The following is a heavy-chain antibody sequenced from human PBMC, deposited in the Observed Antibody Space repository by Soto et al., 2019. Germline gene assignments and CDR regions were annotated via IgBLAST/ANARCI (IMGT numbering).Heavy chain of an antibody. CDR3: ASTRTGYNWNYFDF. J-gene: IGHJ4*02. CDR2: IYYSGYT. D-gene: IGHD1-20*01. CDR1: GCSLSSSYYY. V-gene: IGHV4-39*01. Sequence: QLQLQESGPGLVKPSETLSLTCAVSGCSLSSSYYYWGWLRQPPGKGLEWIGSIYYSGYTYYNSSLEIRVTMSVDTSTNQFALKLSSVTAADTAVYYCASTRTGYNWNYFDFWGQGTLVTVSS.